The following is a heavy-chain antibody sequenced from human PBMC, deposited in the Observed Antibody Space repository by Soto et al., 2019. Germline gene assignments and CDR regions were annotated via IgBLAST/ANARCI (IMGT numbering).Heavy chain of an antibody. CDR3: ARDLFHRESGSYGWFDP. V-gene: IGHV3-21*01. Sequence: GGSLRLSCAASEFSFSNYAIHWVRQAPGKGLEWVSSISSSSSYIYYADSVKGRFTISRDNAKNSLYLQMNSLRAEDTAVYYCARDLFHRESGSYGWFDPWGQGTLVTVSS. CDR2: ISSSSSYI. CDR1: EFSFSNYA. J-gene: IGHJ5*02. D-gene: IGHD1-26*01.